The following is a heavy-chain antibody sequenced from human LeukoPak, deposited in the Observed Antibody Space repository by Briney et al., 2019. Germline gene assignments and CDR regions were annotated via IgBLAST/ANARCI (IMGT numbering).Heavy chain of an antibody. V-gene: IGHV1-18*01. J-gene: IGHJ4*02. CDR2: ISAYNGNT. Sequence: ASVKVCCKASGYTYNTYVISWVRQAAGHGLEWMGWISAYNGNTSYAQKRQGRVTMTTDTSTSTAYMELRSLRSDDTAVYYCARQVGVGEFDYWGQGTLVTVSS. CDR3: ARQVGVGEFDY. D-gene: IGHD3-10*01. CDR1: GYTYNTYV.